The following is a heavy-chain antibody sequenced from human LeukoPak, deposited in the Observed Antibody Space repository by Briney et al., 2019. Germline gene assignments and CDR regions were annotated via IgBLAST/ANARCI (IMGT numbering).Heavy chain of an antibody. J-gene: IGHJ4*02. CDR3: ARAPVRIVGANLEFDC. CDR1: GFTFSSYA. Sequence: PGGSLRLSCAASGFTFSSYAMSWVRQAPGKGLEWVSAISGSVGSTYYADSVKGRFTISRENAKNSLYLQMTRLRAEDRAVYYRARAPVRIVGANLEFDCWGQGTLVTVSS. CDR2: ISGSVGST. D-gene: IGHD1-26*01. V-gene: IGHV3-23*01.